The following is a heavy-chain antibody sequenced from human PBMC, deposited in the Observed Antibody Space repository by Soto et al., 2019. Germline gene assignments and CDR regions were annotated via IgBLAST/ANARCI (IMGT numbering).Heavy chain of an antibody. CDR1: GYSFTNYW. Sequence: EVQLVQSGAEVRKPGESLRISCKGSGYSFTNYWINWVRQVPGKGLEWMGRSDPSDSQTNYSPSFQGHVTISVDKSIDTAYLQWSSLKASDTAIYYCAILKALIIPSYCGVDVWGQGNTVIVSS. D-gene: IGHD2-8*01. CDR3: AILKALIIPSYCGVDV. J-gene: IGHJ6*02. V-gene: IGHV5-10-1*01. CDR2: SDPSDSQT.